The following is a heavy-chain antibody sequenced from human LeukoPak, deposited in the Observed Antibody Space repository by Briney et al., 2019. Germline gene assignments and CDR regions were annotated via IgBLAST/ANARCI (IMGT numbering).Heavy chain of an antibody. CDR3: AKLGGITMARGNPRDY. CDR1: GFTFSSYA. J-gene: IGHJ4*02. V-gene: IGHV3-23*01. D-gene: IGHD3-10*01. Sequence: GGSLRLSCAASGFTFSSYAMSWVRQAPGKGLEWVSAISGSGGSTYYADSVKGRFTISRDNSKNTLYLQMNSLRAEDTAVYYCAKLGGITMARGNPRDYWGQGTLVTVSS. CDR2: ISGSGGST.